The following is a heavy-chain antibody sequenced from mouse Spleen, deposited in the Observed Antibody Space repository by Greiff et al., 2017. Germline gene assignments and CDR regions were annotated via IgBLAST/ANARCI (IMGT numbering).Heavy chain of an antibody. CDR1: GFTFSDYY. V-gene: IGHV5-12*01. D-gene: IGHD1-1*01. CDR3: ARGDYYGSSWGYFDV. J-gene: IGHJ1*03. Sequence: EVQLVESGGGLVQPGGSLKLSCAASGFTFSDYYMYWVRQTPEKRLEWVAYISNGGGSTYYPDTVKGRFTISRDNAKNTLYLQMSRLKSEDTAMYYCARGDYYGSSWGYFDVWGTGTTVTVSS. CDR2: ISNGGGST.